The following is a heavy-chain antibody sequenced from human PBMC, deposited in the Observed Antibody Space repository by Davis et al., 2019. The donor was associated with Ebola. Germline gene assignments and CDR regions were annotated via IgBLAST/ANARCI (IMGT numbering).Heavy chain of an antibody. J-gene: IGHJ4*02. V-gene: IGHV3-21*01. Sequence: PGGSLRLSCEASGFSFSSYSMNWVRQAPGKGLEWVSSISTDSNYIYYADSLKGRFTISRDNAKNSLYLQMNSLRVDDTAVYYCAKEQIGSWDLDYWGQGTLVTVSS. CDR2: ISTDSNYI. CDR3: AKEQIGSWDLDY. D-gene: IGHD6-13*01. CDR1: GFSFSSYS.